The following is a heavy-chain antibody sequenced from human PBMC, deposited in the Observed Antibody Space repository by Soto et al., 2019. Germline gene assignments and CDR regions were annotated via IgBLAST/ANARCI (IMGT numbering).Heavy chain of an antibody. Sequence: EVQLLESGGGLVQPGGSLRLSCAASGFTFSSYAMRWVRQAPGKGLEWVSAISGSGYSTYYADSVKGRFTTSRDNSKNTLYLQMNSLRAEDTAVYYCARRGSGSYYDYWGQGTLVTVSS. CDR2: ISGSGYST. V-gene: IGHV3-23*01. J-gene: IGHJ4*02. D-gene: IGHD1-26*01. CDR1: GFTFSSYA. CDR3: ARRGSGSYYDY.